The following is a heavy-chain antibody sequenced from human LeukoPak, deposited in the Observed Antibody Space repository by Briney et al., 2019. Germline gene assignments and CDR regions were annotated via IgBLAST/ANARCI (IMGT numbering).Heavy chain of an antibody. D-gene: IGHD1-26*01. Sequence: GGSLRLSCAASGFTFSSYGMHWVRQAPGKGLEWVAVISYDGSNKYYADSVKGRFTISRDNSKNTLYLQMNSLRAEDTAVYYCAKGGVVGATLQYYFDYWGQGTLVTVSS. CDR1: GFTFSSYG. V-gene: IGHV3-30*18. CDR2: ISYDGSNK. CDR3: AKGGVVGATLQYYFDY. J-gene: IGHJ4*02.